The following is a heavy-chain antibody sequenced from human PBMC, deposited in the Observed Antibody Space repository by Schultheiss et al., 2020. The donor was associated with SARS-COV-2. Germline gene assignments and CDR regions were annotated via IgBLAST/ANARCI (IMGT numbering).Heavy chain of an antibody. V-gene: IGHV3-15*07. CDR2: IKSETHGGTT. D-gene: IGHD4-17*01. CDR1: GFTFSSYW. CDR3: TTVAVTTLGGMDV. Sequence: GGSLRLSCAASGFTFSSYWMNWVRQAPGKGLEWVGRIKSETHGGTTDYAAPVKGRFTISRDDSKNTLYLQMTSLKTEDTAVYYCTTVAVTTLGGMDVWGQGTTVTVSS. J-gene: IGHJ6*02.